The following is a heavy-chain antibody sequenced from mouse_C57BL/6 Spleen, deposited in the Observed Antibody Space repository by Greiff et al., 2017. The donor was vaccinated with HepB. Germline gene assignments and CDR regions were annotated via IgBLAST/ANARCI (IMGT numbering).Heavy chain of an antibody. CDR1: GYTFTDYY. J-gene: IGHJ2*01. D-gene: IGHD4-1*01. CDR2: INPYNGGT. V-gene: IGHV1-19*01. CDR3: ARWDGSWFDD. Sequence: EVKLQQSGPVLVKPGASVKMSCKASGYTFTDYYMNWVKQSHGKSLEWIGVINPYNGGTSYNQKFKGTATLTVDKSSSTAYMELNSLTSEDSAVYYCARWDGSWFDDWGQGTTLTVSS.